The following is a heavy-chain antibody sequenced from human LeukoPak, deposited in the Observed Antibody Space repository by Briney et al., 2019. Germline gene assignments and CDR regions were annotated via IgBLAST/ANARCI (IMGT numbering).Heavy chain of an antibody. CDR2: IGASGEST. CDR1: GFTFSSSTFGSYT. J-gene: IGHJ3*01. V-gene: IGHV3-23*01. CDR3: AKDIQLST. Sequence: GGSLRLSCATSGFTFSSSTFGSYTMDWVRQAPGKGLEWVSLIGASGESTYYADSVKGRFTISRDNSKNTLSLQMNSLRVEDTAMYFCAKDIQLSTWGLGTVVTVSS. D-gene: IGHD5-24*01.